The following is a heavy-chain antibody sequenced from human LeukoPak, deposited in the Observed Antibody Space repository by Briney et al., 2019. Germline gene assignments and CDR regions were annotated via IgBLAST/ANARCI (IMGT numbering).Heavy chain of an antibody. D-gene: IGHD2-2*02. J-gene: IGHJ6*02. CDR3: ARANLYCSSTSCYTGSQHYGMDV. CDR1: GGTFSSYA. Sequence: SVKVSCKASGGTFSSYAISWVRQAPGQGLEWVGRIIPILGIANYAQKFQGRVTITADKSTSTAYMELSSLRSEDTAVYYCARANLYCSSTSCYTGSQHYGMDVWGQGTTVTVSS. CDR2: IIPILGIA. V-gene: IGHV1-69*04.